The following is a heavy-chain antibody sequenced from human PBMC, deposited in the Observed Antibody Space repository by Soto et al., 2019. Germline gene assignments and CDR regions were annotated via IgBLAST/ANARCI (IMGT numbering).Heavy chain of an antibody. CDR1: GGTFSSYA. D-gene: IGHD2-2*01. Sequence: QVQLVQSGAEVKKPGSSVKVSCKASGGTFSSYAISWVRQAPGQGLEWMGGIIPIFGTANYAQKFQGRVTITAGESTSTAYMERSSLRSQDTAVYYCARTVPAPIRWFDPWGQGTLVTVSS. J-gene: IGHJ5*02. CDR3: ARTVPAPIRWFDP. V-gene: IGHV1-69*01. CDR2: IIPIFGTA.